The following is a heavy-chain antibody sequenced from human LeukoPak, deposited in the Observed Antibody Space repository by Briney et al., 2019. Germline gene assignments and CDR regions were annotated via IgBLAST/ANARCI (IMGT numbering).Heavy chain of an antibody. V-gene: IGHV1-46*02. D-gene: IGHD5-18*01. CDR1: GHTFNKHY. CDR3: AREGGRYSYGLSAFDI. Sequence: ASVKVSCKASGHTFNKHYIQWVRQAPGQGLEWMGIINPSGGNTSYAQKFRFQGRVTMTTDTSTGTVYLELSRLRSEDTAMYYCAREGGRYSYGLSAFDIWGQGTMVTVSS. CDR2: INPSGGNT. J-gene: IGHJ3*02.